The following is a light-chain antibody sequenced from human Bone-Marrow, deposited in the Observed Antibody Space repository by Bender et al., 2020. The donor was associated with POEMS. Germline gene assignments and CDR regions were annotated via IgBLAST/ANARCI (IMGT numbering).Light chain of an antibody. V-gene: IGLV3-1*01. Sequence: SYDLTQPPSMSVSPGQTVSITCSGDKLGNKYSCWYQVKPGQSPVLVIYQDSKRPSGIPERFSGSSSGNTATLTISGAQSMDEADYYCQAWDRNIGVFGTGTKVTVL. CDR3: QAWDRNIGV. CDR2: QDS. CDR1: KLGNKY. J-gene: IGLJ1*01.